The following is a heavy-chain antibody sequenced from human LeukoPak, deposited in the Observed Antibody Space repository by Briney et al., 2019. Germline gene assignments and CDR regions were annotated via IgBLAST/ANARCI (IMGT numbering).Heavy chain of an antibody. CDR3: AKVYGDYFYYYYGMDV. Sequence: PGGSLRLPCAASGFTFSSCAMSWVRQAPGKGLEWVSGISGSGINTYYADSVKGRFTISRDNSKNTLHVQMNSLRAEDTAVYYCAKVYGDYFYYYYGMDVWGQGTTVTVSS. J-gene: IGHJ6*02. V-gene: IGHV3-23*01. D-gene: IGHD4-17*01. CDR2: ISGSGINT. CDR1: GFTFSSCA.